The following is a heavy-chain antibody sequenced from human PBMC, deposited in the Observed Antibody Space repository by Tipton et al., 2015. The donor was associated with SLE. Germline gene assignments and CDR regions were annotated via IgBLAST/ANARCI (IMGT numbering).Heavy chain of an antibody. CDR2: ISSSGSTI. D-gene: IGHD1-14*01. J-gene: IGHJ6*02. Sequence: LSLTCAASGFTFSSYSMNWVRQAPGKGLEWVSYISSSGSTIYYADSVRGRFTISRDNAKNSLYLQMNSLRAEDTAVYYCARGRYLRYYYGMDVWGQGTTVTVSS. CDR1: GFTFSSYS. V-gene: IGHV3-48*04. CDR3: ARGRYLRYYYGMDV.